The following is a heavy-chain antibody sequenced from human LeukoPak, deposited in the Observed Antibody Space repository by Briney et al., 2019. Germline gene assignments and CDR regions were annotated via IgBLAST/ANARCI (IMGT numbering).Heavy chain of an antibody. V-gene: IGHV4-59*13. CDR3: ASGGDYDILTGYYPTFDY. CDR1: GGSISSYY. Sequence: SETLSLTCTVSGGSISSYYWSWIRQPPGKGLEWIGYFYYSGSTNYNPSLKSRVTISVDTSKNQFSLKLSSVTAADTAVYYCASGGDYDILTGYYPTFDYWGQGTLVTVSS. J-gene: IGHJ4*02. CDR2: FYYSGST. D-gene: IGHD3-9*01.